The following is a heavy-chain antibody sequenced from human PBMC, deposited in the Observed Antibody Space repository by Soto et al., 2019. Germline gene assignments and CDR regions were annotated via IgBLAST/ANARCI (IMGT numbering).Heavy chain of an antibody. CDR3: ARDPRSITGTTSSEDFQR. Sequence: QAQLMQSGAEVKKPGSSVKVSCKASGGTFSGYAINWVRQAPGQGLEWMGGIIPLLGITDYGQKFQGRITIAADESTGTAYMDLRGLRSEDTAVYYCARDPRSITGTTSSEDFQRWGQGTLVSVSS. J-gene: IGHJ1*01. V-gene: IGHV1-69*01. D-gene: IGHD1-20*01. CDR1: GGTFSGYA. CDR2: IIPLLGIT.